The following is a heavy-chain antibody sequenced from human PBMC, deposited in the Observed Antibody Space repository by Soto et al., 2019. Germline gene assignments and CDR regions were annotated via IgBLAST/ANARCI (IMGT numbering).Heavy chain of an antibody. CDR3: ASEVFGVVDY. J-gene: IGHJ4*02. CDR2: ISSSSSTI. V-gene: IGHV3-48*01. CDR1: GFTFSSYS. Sequence: EVQLVESGRGLVQPGGSLRLSCAASGFTFSSYSMNWVRQAPGKGLEWVSYISSSSSTIYYADSVKGRFTISRDNAKNSLYLQMNSLRAEDTAVYYCASEVFGVVDYWGQGTLVTVSS. D-gene: IGHD3-3*01.